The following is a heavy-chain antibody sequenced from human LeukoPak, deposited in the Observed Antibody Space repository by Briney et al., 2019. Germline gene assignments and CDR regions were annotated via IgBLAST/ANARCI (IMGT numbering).Heavy chain of an antibody. D-gene: IGHD3-22*01. V-gene: IGHV3-23*01. Sequence: GGSLRLSCAASGFTFSSYAMSWVRQAPGKGLEWVSAISGSGGSTYYADSVKGRFTISRDNSKNTLYLQMNSLRAEDTAVYYCAKGIKLSYYYDSGGYLYYFDYWGQGTLVTVSS. CDR1: GFTFSSYA. J-gene: IGHJ4*02. CDR3: AKGIKLSYYYDSGGYLYYFDY. CDR2: ISGSGGST.